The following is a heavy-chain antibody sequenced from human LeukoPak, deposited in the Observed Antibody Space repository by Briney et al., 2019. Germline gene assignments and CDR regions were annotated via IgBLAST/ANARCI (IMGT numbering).Heavy chain of an antibody. CDR1: GFTFSSCA. CDR2: ISGSGGST. CDR3: ARAYSSSCGY. Sequence: GGSLRLSCAASGFTFSSCAMNWVRQAPGKGLEWVSAISGSGGSTSYAQKFQGRVTMTRDTSTSTVYMELSSLRSEDTAVYYYARAYSSSCGYWGQGTLVTVSS. D-gene: IGHD6-13*01. J-gene: IGHJ4*02. V-gene: IGHV3-23*01.